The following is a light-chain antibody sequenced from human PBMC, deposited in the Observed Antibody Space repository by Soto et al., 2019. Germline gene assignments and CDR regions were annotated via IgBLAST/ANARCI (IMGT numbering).Light chain of an antibody. CDR1: QSVSSY. CDR3: QQRSNWSLT. V-gene: IGKV3-11*01. J-gene: IGKJ4*01. Sequence: EMAFTQSPNTMSLSPCQRAALSCRASQSVSSYLAWYQQKPGQAPRLLIYDASNRATGIPARFSGSGSGTDFTLTISSLEPEDFAVYYCQQRSNWSLTFGGGTKVDI. CDR2: DAS.